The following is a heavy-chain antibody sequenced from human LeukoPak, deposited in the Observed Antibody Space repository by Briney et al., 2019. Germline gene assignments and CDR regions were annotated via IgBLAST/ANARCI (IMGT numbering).Heavy chain of an antibody. CDR1: GFPLSTFW. D-gene: IGHD3-16*01. CDR2: IIQDGSER. J-gene: IGHJ3*01. Sequence: GGSLRLSCAASGFPLSTFWMTWVRQAPGKGLEWVANIIQDGSERYYVDSVKGRFTISRDNAKNSLFLQMNSLRAEDTAVYYCAREGASTISHAFDVWGQGTMVTVSS. V-gene: IGHV3-7*01. CDR3: AREGASTISHAFDV.